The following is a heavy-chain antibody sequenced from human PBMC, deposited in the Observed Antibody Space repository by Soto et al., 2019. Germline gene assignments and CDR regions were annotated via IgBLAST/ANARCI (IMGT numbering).Heavy chain of an antibody. J-gene: IGHJ4*02. CDR3: ARSGVAYYYDSSGYSVDY. Sequence: SCKASGGTFSSYAISWVRQAPGQGLEWMGGIIPIFGTANYAQKFQGRVTITADKSTSTAYMELSSLRSEDTAVYYCARSGVAYYYDSSGYSVDYWGQGTLVTAPQ. D-gene: IGHD3-22*01. CDR2: IIPIFGTA. CDR1: GGTFSSYA. V-gene: IGHV1-69*06.